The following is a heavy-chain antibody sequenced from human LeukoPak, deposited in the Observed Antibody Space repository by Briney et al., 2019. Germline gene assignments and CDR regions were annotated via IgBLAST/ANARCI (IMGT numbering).Heavy chain of an antibody. V-gene: IGHV1-8*01. CDR2: MNPNSGNT. Sequence: GASVKVSCTASGYTFTSYDINWVRQATGQGLEWMGWMNPNSGNTGYAQKFQGRVTMTRNTSISTAYMELSSLRSEDTAVYYCARGLGSSGYYYDSSGYYRDYWGQGTLVTVSS. CDR3: ARGLGSSGYYYDSSGYYRDY. D-gene: IGHD3-22*01. CDR1: GYTFTSYD. J-gene: IGHJ4*02.